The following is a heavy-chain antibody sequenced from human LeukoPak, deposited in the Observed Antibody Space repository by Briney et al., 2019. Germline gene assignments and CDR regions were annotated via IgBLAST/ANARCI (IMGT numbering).Heavy chain of an antibody. CDR2: ITSSSSTI. D-gene: IGHD3-3*01. CDR3: ARVRSAYYTDY. V-gene: IGHV3-48*01. Sequence: GGSLRLSCAVSGFTFSTYIMNWVRQAPGKGLEWVSYITSSSSTIYYADSVKGRFTISRDNAKNSLYLQMSSLRAEDTAVYYCARVRSAYYTDYWGQGTLVTVSS. J-gene: IGHJ4*02. CDR1: GFTFSTYI.